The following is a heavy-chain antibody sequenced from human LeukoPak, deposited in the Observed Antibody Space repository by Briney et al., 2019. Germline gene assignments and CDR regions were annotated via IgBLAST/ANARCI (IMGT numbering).Heavy chain of an antibody. Sequence: GGSLRLSCAASGFTFSSYAMHWVRQAPGKGLEWVAVISYDGSNKYYPDSVKGRFTISRDNSKNTLYLQMNSLRSEDTTVYYCARDQGYSSSWSFDYWGQGTLVTVSS. CDR1: GFTFSSYA. CDR3: ARDQGYSSSWSFDY. D-gene: IGHD6-13*01. J-gene: IGHJ4*02. CDR2: ISYDGSNK. V-gene: IGHV3-30-3*01.